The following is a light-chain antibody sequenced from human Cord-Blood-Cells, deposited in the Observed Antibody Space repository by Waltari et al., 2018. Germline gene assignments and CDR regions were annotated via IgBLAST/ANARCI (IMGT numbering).Light chain of an antibody. V-gene: IGKV4-1*01. J-gene: IGKJ4*01. CDR3: QQYYSTPLT. CDR2: WAS. Sequence: DIVMTQSPDSLAVSLGERATINCKSSLSVLYSSNNKNYLAWYQQKPGQPPKLLIYWASTRESGVPDRFSGSGSGTEFTLTISSLQAEDVAVYYCQQYYSTPLTFGGGTKVEIK. CDR1: LSVLYSSNNKNY.